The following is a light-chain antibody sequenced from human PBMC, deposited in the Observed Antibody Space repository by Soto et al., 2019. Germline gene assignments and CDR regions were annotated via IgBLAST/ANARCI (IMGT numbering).Light chain of an antibody. CDR1: SSDVGAYNF. Sequence: QSVLTQPASVSGSPGQSITISCTGTSSDVGAYNFVSWYQQHPGKAPKLMIYDVSNRPSGVSNRFSGSKSGNTASLTISGLQAEDEADYYCSSYRSTTLGVVFGGGTKLTVL. CDR3: SSYRSTTLGVV. J-gene: IGLJ3*02. CDR2: DVS. V-gene: IGLV2-14*01.